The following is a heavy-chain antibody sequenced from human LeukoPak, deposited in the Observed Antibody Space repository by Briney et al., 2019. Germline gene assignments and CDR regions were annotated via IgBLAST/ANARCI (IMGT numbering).Heavy chain of an antibody. V-gene: IGHV1-2*04. CDR2: INPNSGGT. CDR3: ARDGGRAYYDSSGYSFDY. J-gene: IGHJ4*02. CDR1: GYTFTGYD. Sequence: AAPVKVSCKASGYTFTGYDMHWVRQAPGQGREGVGWINPNSGGTNYAQKFQGWGTMTRDTSISTAYMELSRLRSDDTAVYSCARDGGRAYYDSSGYSFDYWGQGTLVTVSS. D-gene: IGHD3-22*01.